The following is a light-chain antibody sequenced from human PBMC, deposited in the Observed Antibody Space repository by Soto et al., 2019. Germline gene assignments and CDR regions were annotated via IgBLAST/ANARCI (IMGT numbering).Light chain of an antibody. CDR2: DAS. V-gene: IGKV1-5*01. Sequence: DIQMTQSPSTLSASVGERVTITCRASQSISSWLAWYQQKPVKAPKLLIYDASILKSGVPSRFSGSGSGTEFTLTISSLQPDDFATYYCQHYNYNPSTFGQGTKLEIE. CDR1: QSISSW. CDR3: QHYNYNPST. J-gene: IGKJ2*01.